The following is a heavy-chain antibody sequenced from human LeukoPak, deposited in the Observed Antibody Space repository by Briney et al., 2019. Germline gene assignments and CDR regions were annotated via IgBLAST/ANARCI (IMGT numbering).Heavy chain of an antibody. J-gene: IGHJ3*02. CDR2: INPNSGNT. CDR1: GYTFTSYD. CDR3: AREWGAFGWFGDRQDAFDI. Sequence: ASVKVSCKASGYTFTSYDINWVRQATGQGLEWMGWINPNSGNTGYAQKFQGRVTMTRNTSISTAYMELSSLRSEDTAVYYCAREWGAFGWFGDRQDAFDIWGQGTMVTVSS. D-gene: IGHD3-10*01. V-gene: IGHV1-8*01.